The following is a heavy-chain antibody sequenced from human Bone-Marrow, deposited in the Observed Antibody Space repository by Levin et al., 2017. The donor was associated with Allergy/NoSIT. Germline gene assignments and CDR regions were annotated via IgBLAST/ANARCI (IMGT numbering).Heavy chain of an antibody. CDR3: ARDSGSYHGRFGAFDI. V-gene: IGHV3-21*01. J-gene: IGHJ3*02. D-gene: IGHD1-26*01. Sequence: SCAASGFTFSSYSMNWVRQAPGKGLEWVSSISSSSSYIYYADSVKGRFTISRDNAKNSLYLQMNSLRAEDTAVYYCARDSGSYHGRFGAFDIWGQGTMVTVSS. CDR1: GFTFSSYS. CDR2: ISSSSSYI.